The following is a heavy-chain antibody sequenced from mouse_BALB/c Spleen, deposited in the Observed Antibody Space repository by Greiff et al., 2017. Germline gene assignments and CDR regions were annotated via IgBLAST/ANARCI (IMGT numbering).Heavy chain of an antibody. CDR3: TRFITSYYFDY. D-gene: IGHD1-1*01. J-gene: IGHJ2*01. Sequence: QVQLQQSGAELVRPGASVTLSCKASGYTFTDHEMHWVKQTPVHGLEWIGAIDPETGGTAYNQKFKGKATLTADKSSSTAYMELRSLTSEDSAVYYCTRFITSYYFDYWGQGTTLTVSS. CDR2: IDPETGGT. CDR1: GYTFTDHE. V-gene: IGHV1-15*01.